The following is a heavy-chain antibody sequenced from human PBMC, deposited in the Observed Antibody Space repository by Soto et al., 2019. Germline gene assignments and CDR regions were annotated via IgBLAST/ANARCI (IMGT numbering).Heavy chain of an antibody. J-gene: IGHJ3*01. D-gene: IGHD1-26*01. V-gene: IGHV3-48*03. CDR3: ARRASR. Sequence: EVQLVESGEGLVQPGGSLRLSCAVSGFTFSSSEMYWVRQAPGKGLEWISYIHPSGQPIFYADSVKGRFTISRDNANNSLFLQMNSLRAEDTAVYYCARRASRWGQGTMVTVSS. CDR1: GFTFSSSE. CDR2: IHPSGQPI.